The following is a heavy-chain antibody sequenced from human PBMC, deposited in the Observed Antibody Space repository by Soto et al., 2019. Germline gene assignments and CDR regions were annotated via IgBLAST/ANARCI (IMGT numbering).Heavy chain of an antibody. Sequence: SETLSLTSTVSGGSISSGGYYWSWIRQHPGKGLEWIGYIYYSGSTYYNPSLKSRVTISVDTSKNQFSLKLSSVTAADTAVYYCATSSRQYYYDSSGYYCVPPFDYWGQGTLVTVSS. J-gene: IGHJ4*02. V-gene: IGHV4-31*03. CDR1: GGSISSGGYY. D-gene: IGHD3-22*01. CDR2: IYYSGST. CDR3: ATSSRQYYYDSSGYYCVPPFDY.